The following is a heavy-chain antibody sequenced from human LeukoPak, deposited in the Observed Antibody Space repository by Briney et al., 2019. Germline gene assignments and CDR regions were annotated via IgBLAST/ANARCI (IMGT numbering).Heavy chain of an antibody. CDR2: MNPNSGNK. J-gene: IGHJ6*03. Sequence: GASVKVSCKASGYTFTSYDINWVRQATGQGLEWMGWMNPNSGNKGYAHKLQGRVTMTRNTSISTADMELSSLRSEDTAVYYCARTIGPQGSYYDILAGYYYYYYYYYMDVWGKGTTVTVSS. V-gene: IGHV1-8*01. CDR3: ARTIGPQGSYYDILAGYYYYYYYYYMDV. CDR1: GYTFTSYD. D-gene: IGHD3-9*01.